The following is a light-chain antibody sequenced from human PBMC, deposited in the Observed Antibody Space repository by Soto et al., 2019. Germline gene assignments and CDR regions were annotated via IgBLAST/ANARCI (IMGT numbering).Light chain of an antibody. Sequence: DIQMTQSPSSLSASVGDTVDITCRASQGTTNSLAWYQQKQGKVPTLLIYAASTLQSGVLSRFSGSGSRTDFTITISSLQLEDVATYYGQKYNSTPFTFGPGTKVDI. V-gene: IGKV1-27*01. CDR1: QGTTNS. CDR2: AAS. CDR3: QKYNSTPFT. J-gene: IGKJ3*01.